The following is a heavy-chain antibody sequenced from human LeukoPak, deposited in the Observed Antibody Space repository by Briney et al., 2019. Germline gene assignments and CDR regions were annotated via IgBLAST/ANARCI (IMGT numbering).Heavy chain of an antibody. J-gene: IGHJ2*01. CDR2: IYSGSST. CDR3: ATVGDHYHWYLDL. CDR1: GFTVGSKY. Sequence: GGSLRLSCAASGFTVGSKYMNWVRQAPGKGLEWVSIIYSGSSTYYADSVKGRFTVSRDDSKNTLYLQMNSLRADDTPMYYCATVGDHYHWYLDLWGRGTLVSVSS. D-gene: IGHD3-10*01. V-gene: IGHV3-53*01.